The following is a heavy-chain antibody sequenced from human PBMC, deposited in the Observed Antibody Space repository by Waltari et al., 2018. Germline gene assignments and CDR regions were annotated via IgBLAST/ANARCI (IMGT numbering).Heavy chain of an antibody. J-gene: IGHJ3*02. Sequence: QVQLVQSGAEVKKPGSSVKVSCKASGGTFSSYAISWVRQAPGQGLEWMGRIIPIFGTANYAQKFQGRVTITADKSTSTAYMELSSLRSEDTAVYYCARKKYYYGSGSYFRAFDIWGQGTMVTVSS. CDR1: GGTFSSYA. V-gene: IGHV1-69*08. CDR2: IIPIFGTA. D-gene: IGHD3-10*01. CDR3: ARKKYYYGSGSYFRAFDI.